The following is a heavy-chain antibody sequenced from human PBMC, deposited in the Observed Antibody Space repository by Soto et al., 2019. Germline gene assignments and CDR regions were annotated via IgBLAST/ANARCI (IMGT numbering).Heavy chain of an antibody. D-gene: IGHD1-1*01. CDR2: ISAYNGKT. J-gene: IGHJ4*02. V-gene: IGHV1-18*01. CDR3: ARDNEGAYTAASPFDY. CDR1: GYTFTNYG. Sequence: QVQLVQSGAEVTKPGASVRVFCKASGYTFTNYGISWVRQAPGQGLEWMGWISAYNGKTYYAQKVQGRVTMTTDTSTNTAYMELRSLRSDDTAVYYCARDNEGAYTAASPFDYWGQGTLVTVSS.